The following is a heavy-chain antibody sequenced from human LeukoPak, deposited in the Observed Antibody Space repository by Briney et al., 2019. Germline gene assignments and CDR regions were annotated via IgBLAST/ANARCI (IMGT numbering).Heavy chain of an antibody. CDR1: GGSISSSSYY. D-gene: IGHD2-2*01. V-gene: IGHV4-39*01. Sequence: ETLSLTCTVSGGSISSSSYYWGWIRPPPGKGLEWIGSIYYSGSTYYNPSLKSRVTISVDTSKNQFSLKLSSVTAADTAVYYCARAIIVVPAAPGYWGQGTLVTVSS. CDR2: IYYSGST. J-gene: IGHJ4*02. CDR3: ARAIIVVPAAPGY.